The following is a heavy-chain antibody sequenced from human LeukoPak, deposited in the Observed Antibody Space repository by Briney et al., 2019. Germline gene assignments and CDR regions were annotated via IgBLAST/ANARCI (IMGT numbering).Heavy chain of an antibody. CDR2: IYHSGST. Sequence: SQTLSLTCTVSGGSISSGGYYWSWIRQPPGKGLEWIGYIYHSGSTYYNPSLKSRVTISVDRSKNQFSLKLSSVTAADTAVYYCARDRSRVRGTYYFDYWGQGTLVTVSS. V-gene: IGHV4-30-2*01. CDR3: ARDRSRVRGTYYFDY. J-gene: IGHJ4*02. CDR1: GGSISSGGYY. D-gene: IGHD3-10*01.